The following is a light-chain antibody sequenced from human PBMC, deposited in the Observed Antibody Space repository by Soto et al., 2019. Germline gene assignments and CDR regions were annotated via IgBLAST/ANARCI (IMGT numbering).Light chain of an antibody. CDR3: SSYTRSATLGV. J-gene: IGLJ3*02. CDR1: STDVGGYNY. CDR2: EVN. V-gene: IGLV2-14*01. Sequence: QSALTQPASVSGSPGQSITISCTGTSTDVGGYNYVSWYQQHPGKAPKLMIYEVNNRPSGVSDRFSGSKSGNTASLTISGRQAEDDADDYCSSYTRSATLGVFGGGTKLTVL.